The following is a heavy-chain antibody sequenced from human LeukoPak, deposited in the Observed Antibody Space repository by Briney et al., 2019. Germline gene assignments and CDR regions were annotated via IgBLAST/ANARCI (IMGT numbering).Heavy chain of an antibody. CDR1: GYILTSYG. D-gene: IGHD3-10*01. CDR2: ISAYNGNT. CDR3: ALATITMVRGVRAGWFDP. J-gene: IGHJ5*02. Sequence: GASVKVSCKASGYILTSYGISWVRQAPGQGLEWMGWISAYNGNTNYAQKLQGRVTMTTDTSTSTAYMELRSLRSDDTAVYYCALATITMVRGVRAGWFDPWGQGTLVTVSS. V-gene: IGHV1-18*01.